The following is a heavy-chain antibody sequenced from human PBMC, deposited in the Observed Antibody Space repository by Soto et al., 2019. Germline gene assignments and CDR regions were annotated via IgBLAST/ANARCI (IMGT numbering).Heavy chain of an antibody. CDR2: ISSSSSYI. D-gene: IGHD3-3*01. CDR3: ARDHRFGLRFLEWGLGNYMDV. CDR1: GFTFSSYS. J-gene: IGHJ6*03. Sequence: GGSLRLSCGASGFTFSSYSMNWVRQAPGKGLEWVSSISSSSSYIYYADSVKGRFTISRDNAKNSLYLQMNSLRAEDTAVYYCARDHRFGLRFLEWGLGNYMDVWGKGTTVTVSS. V-gene: IGHV3-21*01.